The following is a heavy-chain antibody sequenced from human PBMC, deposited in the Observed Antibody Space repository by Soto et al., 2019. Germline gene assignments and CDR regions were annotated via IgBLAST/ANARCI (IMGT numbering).Heavy chain of an antibody. J-gene: IGHJ5*02. V-gene: IGHV1-69*01. D-gene: IGHD3-22*01. CDR2: IIPIFGTA. CDR1: GGTFSSYA. CDR3: ATGNNYYDSSGYYH. Sequence: QVQLVQSGAEVKKPGSSVKVSCKASGGTFSSYAISWVRQAPGQGLEWMGGIIPIFGTANYAQKCQGRVTITADESTSTAYQELSSLRSEDTAVYYCATGNNYYDSSGYYHWGQGTLVTVSS.